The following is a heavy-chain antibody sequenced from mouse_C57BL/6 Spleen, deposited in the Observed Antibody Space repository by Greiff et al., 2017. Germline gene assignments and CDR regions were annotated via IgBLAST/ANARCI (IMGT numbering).Heavy chain of an antibody. CDR3: ARDSGSSYDWYFDV. J-gene: IGHJ1*03. D-gene: IGHD1-1*01. V-gene: IGHV5-4*01. Sequence: EVQRVESGGGLVKPGGSLKLSCAASGFTFSSYAMSWVRQTPEKRLEWVATISDGGSYTYYPDNVKGRFTISRDNAKNNLYLQMSHLKSEDTAMYYCARDSGSSYDWYFDVWGTGTTVTVSS. CDR1: GFTFSSYA. CDR2: ISDGGSYT.